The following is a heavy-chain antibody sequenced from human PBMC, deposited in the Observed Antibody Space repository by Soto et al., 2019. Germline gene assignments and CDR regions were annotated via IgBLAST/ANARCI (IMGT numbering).Heavy chain of an antibody. CDR1: GGSVSSGSYY. J-gene: IGHJ4*02. CDR2: IYYSGST. Sequence: LTCPVSGGSVSSGSYYWSWIRQPPGKGLEWIGYIYYSGSTNYNPSLKSRVTISVDTSKNQFSLKLSSVTAADTAVYYCARAPLVALYYFDYWGQGTLVTVSS. V-gene: IGHV4-61*01. CDR3: ARAPLVALYYFDY. D-gene: IGHD6-6*01.